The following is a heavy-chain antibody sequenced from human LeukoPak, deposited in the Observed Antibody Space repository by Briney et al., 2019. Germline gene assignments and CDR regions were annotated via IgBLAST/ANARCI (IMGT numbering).Heavy chain of an antibody. CDR2: IYYSGST. V-gene: IGHV4-59*01. CDR1: GGSIRSYY. Sequence: KPSETLSLTCTVSGGSIRSYYWSWIRQPPGKGLEWIAYIYYSGSTNYNPSLKSRVTISVDTSKNQFSLKLSSVTAADTAVYYCARVEQLVVFDYWGQGTLVTVSS. J-gene: IGHJ4*02. CDR3: ARVEQLVVFDY. D-gene: IGHD6-13*01.